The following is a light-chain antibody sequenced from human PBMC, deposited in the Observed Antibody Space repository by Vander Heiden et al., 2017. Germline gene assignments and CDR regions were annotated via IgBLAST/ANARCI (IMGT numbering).Light chain of an antibody. J-gene: IGKJ1*01. CDR1: QSISSY. CDR3: RQSYSTPWT. Sequence: DIQMTQSPSSLSASVGDRVTITCRASQSISSYLNWYQQKPGKAPKLLIYAASSLQSAVSSRFSGSGSGTDFTLTISRLQPEDFATYYCRQSYSTPWTFGPGTKVEIK. V-gene: IGKV1-39*01. CDR2: AAS.